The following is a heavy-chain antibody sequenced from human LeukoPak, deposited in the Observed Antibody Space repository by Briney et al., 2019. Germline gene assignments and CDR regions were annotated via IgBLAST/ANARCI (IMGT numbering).Heavy chain of an antibody. CDR2: INPSGGST. V-gene: IGHV1-46*01. J-gene: IGHJ6*03. D-gene: IGHD2-2*02. CDR1: GYTFTSYY. Sequence: ASVKVSCKASGYTFTSYYMHWARQAPGQGLEWMGIINPSGGSTSYAQKFQGRVTMTRDMSTSTVYMELSSLRSEDTAVYYCARAGCSSTSCYTYYYYYYMDVWGKGTTVTVSS. CDR3: ARAGCSSTSCYTYYYYYYMDV.